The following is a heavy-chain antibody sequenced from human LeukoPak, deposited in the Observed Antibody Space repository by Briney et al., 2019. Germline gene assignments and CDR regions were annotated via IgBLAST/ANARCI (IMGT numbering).Heavy chain of an antibody. CDR1: GFTFSSYS. CDR3: ARDPEGYCSSTSCFIDY. J-gene: IGHJ4*02. CDR2: ISSSSSYI. V-gene: IGHV3-21*01. Sequence: GGSLRLSCAASGFTFSSYSMNWVRQAPGKGLEWVSSISSSSSYIYYADSVKGRFTISRDNAKNSLCLQMNSLRAEDTAVYYCARDPEGYCSSTSCFIDYWGQGTLVTVSS. D-gene: IGHD2-2*01.